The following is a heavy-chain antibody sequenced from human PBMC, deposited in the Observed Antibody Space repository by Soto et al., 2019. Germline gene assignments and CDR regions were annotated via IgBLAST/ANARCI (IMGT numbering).Heavy chain of an antibody. V-gene: IGHV1-69*08. CDR3: ARDTGYCGGGSCHIEGPIDY. CDR2: IIPILGIA. D-gene: IGHD2-15*01. Sequence: QVQLVQSGAEVKKPGSSVKVSCKASGGTFSSYTISWVRQAPGQGLEWMGRIIPILGIANYAQKFQGRVTITADKTTTTAYMELSSLRCEDTAVYYCARDTGYCGGGSCHIEGPIDYWGQGTLVTVSS. J-gene: IGHJ4*02. CDR1: GGTFSSYT.